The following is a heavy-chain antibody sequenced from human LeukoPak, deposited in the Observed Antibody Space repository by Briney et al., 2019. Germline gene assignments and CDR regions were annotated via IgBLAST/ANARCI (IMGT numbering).Heavy chain of an antibody. CDR3: AREFGSVNYYGSGSDDY. D-gene: IGHD3-10*01. CDR2: MNPNSGNT. V-gene: IGHV1-8*01. J-gene: IGHJ4*02. Sequence: ASVKVSCKASGYTFTSYDINWVRQATGQGLEWMGWMNPNSGNTGYAQKFQGRVTMTRNTSISTAYMELSSLRSEDTAVYYCAREFGSVNYYGSGSDDYWGQGTLVTVSS. CDR1: GYTFTSYD.